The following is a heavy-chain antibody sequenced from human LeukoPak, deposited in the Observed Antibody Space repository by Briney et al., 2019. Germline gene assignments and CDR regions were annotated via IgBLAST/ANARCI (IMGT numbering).Heavy chain of an antibody. V-gene: IGHV4-59*01. CDR2: IYYSGST. J-gene: IGHJ4*02. D-gene: IGHD2-15*01. CDR3: ARDRPLLSAFDY. Sequence: PSETLSLTCTVSGGSIRSYYWSWNRQPPGKGLEWIGYIYYSGSTNYNPSLKSRVTISVDTSKNQFSLKLSSVTAADTAVYYCARDRPLLSAFDYWGQGTLVTVSS. CDR1: GGSIRSYY.